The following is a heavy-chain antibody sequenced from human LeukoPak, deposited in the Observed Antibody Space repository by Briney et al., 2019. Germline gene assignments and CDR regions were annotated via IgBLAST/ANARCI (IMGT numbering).Heavy chain of an antibody. CDR2: IRYDGSNK. D-gene: IGHD3-22*01. V-gene: IGHV3-30*02. J-gene: IGHJ4*02. Sequence: GGFLRLSCAASGFTFSSYGMHWVRQAPGKGLEWVAFIRYDGSNKYYADSVKGRFTISRDNSKNTLYLQMNSLRAEDTAVYYCATPDYYDSSGYYYFDYWGQGTLVTVSS. CDR1: GFTFSSYG. CDR3: ATPDYYDSSGYYYFDY.